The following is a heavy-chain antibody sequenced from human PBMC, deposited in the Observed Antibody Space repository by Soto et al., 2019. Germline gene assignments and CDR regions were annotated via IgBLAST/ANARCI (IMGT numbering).Heavy chain of an antibody. CDR2: IYKSATT. CDR1: GDSISNLDYF. Sequence: LSVTCSVSGDSISNLDYFWAWIRQPPGQALEYIGYIYKSATTYYNPSFESRVAISVDTSKSQFSLNVTSVTAADTAVYFCARGRYCLTGRCFPNWFDSWGQGALVTVSS. V-gene: IGHV4-30-4*01. J-gene: IGHJ5*01. CDR3: ARGRYCLTGRCFPNWFDS. D-gene: IGHD7-27*01.